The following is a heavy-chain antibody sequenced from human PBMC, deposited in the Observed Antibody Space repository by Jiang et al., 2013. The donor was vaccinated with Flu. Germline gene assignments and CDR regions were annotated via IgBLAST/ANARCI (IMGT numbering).Heavy chain of an antibody. Sequence: GFTFSSYDMHWVRQATGKGLEWVSAIGTAGDTYYPGSGERADSPSPEKNAKNSLYLQMNSLRAGDTAVYYCARALIVGANDAFDIWGQGTMVTVSS. J-gene: IGHJ3*02. D-gene: IGHD1-26*01. V-gene: IGHV3-13*01. CDR3: ARALIVGANDAFDI. CDR2: IGTAGDT. CDR1: GFTFSSYD.